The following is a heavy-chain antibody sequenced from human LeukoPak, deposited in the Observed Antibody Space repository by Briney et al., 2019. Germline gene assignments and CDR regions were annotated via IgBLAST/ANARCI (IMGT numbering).Heavy chain of an antibody. CDR1: GFTFSTST. D-gene: IGHD2/OR15-2a*01. CDR2: ISSSNDYI. Sequence: GGSLRLSCAASGFTFSTSTMNWVRQAPGKGLEWVSSISSSNDYIYYADSVKGRFTISRDNAKNSLYLEMNSLRAEDTAVYYCVRIPNSADFPNWFDPWGQGTLVTVS. CDR3: VRIPNSADFPNWFDP. J-gene: IGHJ5*02. V-gene: IGHV3-21*01.